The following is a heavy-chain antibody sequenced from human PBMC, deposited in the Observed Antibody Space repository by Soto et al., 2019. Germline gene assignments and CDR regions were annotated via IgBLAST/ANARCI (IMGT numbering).Heavy chain of an antibody. Sequence: QEQLVQSGAEVRKPGSSVTVSCKASGDTFSRYYISWIRQAPGQGLEWMGGILPVFGTTNYAQKFEGRATINVDNSTNTAYLQLTSLKSADTAVYYCAMGSVLQLWWNWLGPWGQGTLVTVST. V-gene: IGHV1-69*06. CDR2: ILPVFGTT. CDR3: AMGSVLQLWWNWLGP. D-gene: IGHD2-21*01. J-gene: IGHJ5*02. CDR1: GDTFSRYY.